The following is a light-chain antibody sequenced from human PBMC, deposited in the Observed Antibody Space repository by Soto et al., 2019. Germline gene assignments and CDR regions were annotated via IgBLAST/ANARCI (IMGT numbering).Light chain of an antibody. Sequence: QSVLTQPPSVSGATGQRVTISCTGSSSNIGTGYDVHWYQQLPGTAPKLLIYGNSNRPSGVPDRFSGSKSGTSASLAITGLQAEDEVDYYCQSYDSSLSGSVFGGGTKLTVL. J-gene: IGLJ2*01. CDR1: SSNIGTGYD. V-gene: IGLV1-40*01. CDR3: QSYDSSLSGSV. CDR2: GNS.